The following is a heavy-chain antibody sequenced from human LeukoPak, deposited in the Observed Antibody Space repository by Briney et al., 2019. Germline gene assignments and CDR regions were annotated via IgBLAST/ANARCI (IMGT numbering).Heavy chain of an antibody. CDR1: GYSISSGYY. CDR3: ARQGGSYKNWFDP. J-gene: IGHJ5*02. Sequence: PSETLSLTCAVSGYSISSGYYWGWIRQPPGKGLEWIGSIYHSGSTYYNPSLKSRVTISVDTSKNQFSLKLSSVTAADTAVYYCARQGGSYKNWFDPWGQGTLVTVSS. V-gene: IGHV4-38-2*01. D-gene: IGHD1-26*01. CDR2: IYHSGST.